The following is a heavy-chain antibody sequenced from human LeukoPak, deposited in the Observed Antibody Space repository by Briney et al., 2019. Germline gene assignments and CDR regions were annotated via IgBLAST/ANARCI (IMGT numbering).Heavy chain of an antibody. CDR1: VFTFSSYE. V-gene: IGHV3-48*03. D-gene: IGHD5-24*01. CDR3: ARLQRYVSYYYYGMDV. CDR2: ISSSGSTI. J-gene: IGHJ6*02. Sequence: PGGSLRLSCAASVFTFSSYEISWLRQAPGKGLEWVSYISSSGSTIYYADSAKGRFTISRDNAKNSLYLQVNSLRADDTAVYYCARLQRYVSYYYYGMDVCGQGTTVTVSS.